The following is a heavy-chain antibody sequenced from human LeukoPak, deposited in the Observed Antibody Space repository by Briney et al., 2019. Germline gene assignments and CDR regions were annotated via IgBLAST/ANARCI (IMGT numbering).Heavy chain of an antibody. CDR3: AKEYSGSRDHFYGMDV. J-gene: IGHJ6*02. Sequence: PGGSLRLSCAASGFTFSSYAMSWVRQAPGKGLEWVSVVTGSGGNTYYADSVKGRFTISRDNSESTLSLQMNSLRAEDTAVYYCAKEYSGSRDHFYGMDVWGQGTTVTVSS. CDR2: VTGSGGNT. CDR1: GFTFSSYA. V-gene: IGHV3-23*01. D-gene: IGHD6-6*01.